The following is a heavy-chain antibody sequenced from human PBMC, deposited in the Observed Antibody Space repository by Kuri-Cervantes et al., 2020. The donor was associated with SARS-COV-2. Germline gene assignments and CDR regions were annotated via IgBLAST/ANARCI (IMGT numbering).Heavy chain of an antibody. CDR2: IYYSGGT. D-gene: IGHD4-23*01. V-gene: IGHV4-31*11. Sequence: LRLSCAVSGGSISRGGYYWSWIRQHPEKGLEWIGYIYYSGGTYYNPSLKSRVTISVDTSKNQFSLKLSSMTAADTAVYYCATDKPSYGGNGYLQLWGQGTLVTVSS. CDR3: ATDKPSYGGNGYLQL. CDR1: GGSISRGGYY. J-gene: IGHJ1*01.